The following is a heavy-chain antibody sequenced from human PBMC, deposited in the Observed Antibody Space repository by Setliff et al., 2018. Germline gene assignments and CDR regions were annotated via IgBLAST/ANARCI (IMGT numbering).Heavy chain of an antibody. J-gene: IGHJ5*01. Sequence: ASVKVSCKASGYTFTSYGISWVRQAPGQGLEWMGWISAYNGNTNYAQKLQGRVTMTTDTSTSTAYMELRSLRSDDTPVYYCARDHHSAYYYDSSGLGNDSWGPGTLVTVSS. CDR3: ARDHHSAYYYDSSGLGNDS. D-gene: IGHD3-22*01. V-gene: IGHV1-18*01. CDR1: GYTFTSYG. CDR2: ISAYNGNT.